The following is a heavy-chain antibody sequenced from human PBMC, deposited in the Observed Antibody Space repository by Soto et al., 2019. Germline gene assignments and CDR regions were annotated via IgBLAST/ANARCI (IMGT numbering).Heavy chain of an antibody. CDR3: AHTRHKGSYGGVYYYYYYGMDV. J-gene: IGHJ6*02. CDR1: GFSLSTSGVG. V-gene: IGHV2-5*02. CDR2: IYWDDDK. D-gene: IGHD2-8*02. Sequence: QITLKESGPTLVKPTQTLTLTCTFSGFSLSTSGVGVGWIRQPPGKALEWLALIYWDDDKRYSPSLKSRLTLTKDTSKNQVVLPMTNMDPVDTATYYCAHTRHKGSYGGVYYYYYYGMDVWGQGTTVTVSS.